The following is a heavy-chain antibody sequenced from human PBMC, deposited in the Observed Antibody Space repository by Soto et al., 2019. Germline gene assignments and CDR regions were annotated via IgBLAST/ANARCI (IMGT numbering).Heavy chain of an antibody. V-gene: IGHV3-23*01. J-gene: IGHJ5*02. D-gene: IGHD3-22*01. CDR1: GFTFSSYA. CDR3: AKALLGTYYYDSSGYFTPNWFDP. CDR2: ITGRGGSA. Sequence: GGSLRLSCAASGFTFSSYAMSWVRQAPGKGLEWVSGITGRGGSAYYADSVKGRFTISRDNSKNTLYLQMNSLRAEDTAVYYCAKALLGTYYYDSSGYFTPNWFDPWGQGTLVTVSS.